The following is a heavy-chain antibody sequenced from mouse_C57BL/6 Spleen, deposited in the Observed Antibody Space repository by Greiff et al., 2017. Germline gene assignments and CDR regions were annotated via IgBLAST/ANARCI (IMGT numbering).Heavy chain of an antibody. Sequence: QVQLQQPGAELVKPGASVKLSCKASGYTFTSYWMHWVKQRPGQGLEWIGMIHPNSGSTNYNEKFKSKATLTVDKSSSTAYMQRSSLTSEDSAVYYCARESPLLRWVAYWGQGTLVTVSA. D-gene: IGHD1-2*01. CDR3: ARESPLLRWVAY. J-gene: IGHJ3*01. CDR2: IHPNSGST. V-gene: IGHV1-64*01. CDR1: GYTFTSYW.